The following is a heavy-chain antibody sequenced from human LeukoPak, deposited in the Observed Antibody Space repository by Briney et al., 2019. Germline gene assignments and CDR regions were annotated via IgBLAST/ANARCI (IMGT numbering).Heavy chain of an antibody. Sequence: GGSLRLSCAASGFTFSDYYMSWIRQAPGKGLEWVSYISSSGSTIYYADSVKGRFTISRDNAKSSLYLQMNSLRAEDTAVYYCASSFDRGYSYGLFDYWGQGTLVTVSS. D-gene: IGHD5-18*01. CDR1: GFTFSDYY. CDR3: ASSFDRGYSYGLFDY. V-gene: IGHV3-11*01. J-gene: IGHJ4*02. CDR2: ISSSGSTI.